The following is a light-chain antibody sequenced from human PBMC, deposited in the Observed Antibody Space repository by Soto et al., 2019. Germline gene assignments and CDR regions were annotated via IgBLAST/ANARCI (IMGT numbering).Light chain of an antibody. Sequence: DIQMTQSPSTLSGSVGDRVTITCRASQTISSWLAWYQQKPGKAPKLLIYKASTLKSGVPSRFSGSGSGTEFTLTISSLQPDDFATYYCQQYNSYRWTFGQGTKVDIK. V-gene: IGKV1-5*03. J-gene: IGKJ1*01. CDR1: QTISSW. CDR3: QQYNSYRWT. CDR2: KAS.